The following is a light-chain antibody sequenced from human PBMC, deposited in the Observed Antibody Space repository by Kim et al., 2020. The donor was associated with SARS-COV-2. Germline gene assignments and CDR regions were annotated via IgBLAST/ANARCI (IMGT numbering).Light chain of an antibody. CDR1: KLGNKY. J-gene: IGLJ2*01. V-gene: IGLV3-1*01. CDR2: QDT. CDR3: QAWDSTTAA. Sequence: SYELTQPPSVSVSPGQTASITCTGNKLGNKYSHWYQQKPGQSPVLVIYQDTRRPSGIPERFSGSSSGNTATLTIRETQAMDEADYYCQAWDSTTAAFGGG.